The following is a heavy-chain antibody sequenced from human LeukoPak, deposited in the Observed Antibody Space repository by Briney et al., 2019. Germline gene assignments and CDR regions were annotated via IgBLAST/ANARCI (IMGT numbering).Heavy chain of an antibody. Sequence: PSETLSLTCTVSGGSISSGGYYWSWIRQPPGKGLEWIGYIYHSGSTYYNPSLKSRVTISVDRSKNQFSLKLSSVTAADTAVYYCARDPYKHNDYSNHGAFDIWGQGTTVTVSS. CDR3: ARDPYKHNDYSNHGAFDI. CDR1: GGSISSGGYY. J-gene: IGHJ3*02. D-gene: IGHD4-11*01. CDR2: IYHSGST. V-gene: IGHV4-30-2*01.